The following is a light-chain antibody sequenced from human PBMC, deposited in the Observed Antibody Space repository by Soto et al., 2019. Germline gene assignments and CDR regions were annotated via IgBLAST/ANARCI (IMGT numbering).Light chain of an antibody. J-gene: IGKJ3*01. CDR2: DAS. Sequence: EIVLTQSPATLSLSPGERATLSCRASQSVSSYLAWYQQKPGQAPRLLIYDASNRATGIPARFSGSVSGTDFTLTIRSLEPEDFAVYYWQQRSNWPLTYGPGTQVDIK. CDR1: QSVSSY. V-gene: IGKV3-11*01. CDR3: QQRSNWPLT.